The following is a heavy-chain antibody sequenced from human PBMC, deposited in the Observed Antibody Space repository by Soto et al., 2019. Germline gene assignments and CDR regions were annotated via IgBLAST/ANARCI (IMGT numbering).Heavy chain of an antibody. J-gene: IGHJ4*02. CDR1: GGSFSGYY. CDR3: AGHTTVTTIDY. V-gene: IGHV4-34*01. D-gene: IGHD4-17*01. Sequence: ETLSLTCAVYGGSFSGYYWSWIRQPPGKGLEWIGEIYHSGGTNYNPSLKSRVTISVDTSKNQFSLKLSSVTAADTAVYYCAGHTTVTTIDYWGQGTLVTVSS. CDR2: IYHSGGT.